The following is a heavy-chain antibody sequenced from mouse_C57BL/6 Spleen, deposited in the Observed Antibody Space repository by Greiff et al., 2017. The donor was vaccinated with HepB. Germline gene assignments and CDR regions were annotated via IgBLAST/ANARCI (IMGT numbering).Heavy chain of an antibody. CDR1: RYAFSSSW. Sequence: CGPELVKPGASVKISCTASRYAFSSSWMNWVKQRPGKGLEWIGRIYPGDGDTNYNGKFKGKATLTADKSSSTAYMQLSSLSSEDSAVYFCARRGVYGNYDYWGQGTTLTVSS. CDR3: ARRGVYGNYDY. CDR2: IYPGDGDT. D-gene: IGHD2-1*01. V-gene: IGHV1-82*01. J-gene: IGHJ2*01.